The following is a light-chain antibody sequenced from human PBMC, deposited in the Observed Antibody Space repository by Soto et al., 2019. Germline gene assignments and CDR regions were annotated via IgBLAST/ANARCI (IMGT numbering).Light chain of an antibody. CDR3: QQPYTPRT. Sequence: DIQMTQSPSSLSASAGDRVTITCRASQGISTYLKWYQHRPGKAPKLLIFDASTLQRGVPSRCSGSGSGTEFNLTNTSLQPEDFAIYYCQQPYTPRTFGPGTTV. CDR2: DAS. CDR1: QGISTY. J-gene: IGKJ1*01. V-gene: IGKV1-39*01.